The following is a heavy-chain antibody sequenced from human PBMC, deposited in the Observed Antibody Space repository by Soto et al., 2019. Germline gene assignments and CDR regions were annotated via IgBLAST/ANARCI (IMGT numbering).Heavy chain of an antibody. CDR1: GFTVSSNY. Sequence: PGGSLRLSCAASGFTVSSNYMSWVRQAPGKGLEWVSVIYIDGGTTDYAAPVKGRFTVSRDDSENTLYLQMNSLKTEDTAVYYCSHGYYQYFNSWGQGTLVTVSS. J-gene: IGHJ4*02. CDR3: SHGYYQYFNS. V-gene: IGHV3-15*01. D-gene: IGHD5-18*01. CDR2: IYIDGGTT.